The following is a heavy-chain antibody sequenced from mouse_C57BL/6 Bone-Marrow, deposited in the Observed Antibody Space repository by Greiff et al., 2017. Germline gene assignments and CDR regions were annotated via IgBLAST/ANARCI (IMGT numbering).Heavy chain of an antibody. CDR1: GYAFSSSW. J-gene: IGHJ2*01. V-gene: IGHV1-82*01. Sequence: QVQLQQSGPELVKPGASVKISCKASGYAFSSSWMNWVKQRPGKGLEWIGRIYPGDGDTNYNGKFKGKATLTADKSSSTAYMQLSSLTSEDSAVYFCARWGKNPFDYWGQGTTLTVSS. CDR2: IYPGDGDT. CDR3: ARWGKNPFDY.